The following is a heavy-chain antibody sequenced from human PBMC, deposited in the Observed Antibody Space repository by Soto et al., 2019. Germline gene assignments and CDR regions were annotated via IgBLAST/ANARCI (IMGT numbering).Heavy chain of an antibody. CDR2: IYYSGST. Sequence: SETLSLTCTVSGDSISSYYWSWIRQPPGKGLEWIGYIYYSGSTNYNPSLKSRVTISVDTSKNQFSLKLSSVTAADTAVYYCARHGPRQTYYYDSSGYFDFDYWGQGTLVTVSS. CDR3: ARHGPRQTYYYDSSGYFDFDY. CDR1: GDSISSYY. J-gene: IGHJ4*02. D-gene: IGHD3-22*01. V-gene: IGHV4-59*08.